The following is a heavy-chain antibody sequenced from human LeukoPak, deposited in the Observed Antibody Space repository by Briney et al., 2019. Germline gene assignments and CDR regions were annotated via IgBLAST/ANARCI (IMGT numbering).Heavy chain of an antibody. Sequence: PSETLSLTCAVSGYSISSGYYWGWIRQPPGKGLEWIGSIYHGGSTYYNPSLKSRVTISVDTSKNQFSLKLSSVTAADTAVYYCARESAYDSSLDYWGQGTLVTVSS. V-gene: IGHV4-38-2*02. D-gene: IGHD5-12*01. CDR2: IYHGGST. CDR1: GYSISSGYY. J-gene: IGHJ4*02. CDR3: ARESAYDSSLDY.